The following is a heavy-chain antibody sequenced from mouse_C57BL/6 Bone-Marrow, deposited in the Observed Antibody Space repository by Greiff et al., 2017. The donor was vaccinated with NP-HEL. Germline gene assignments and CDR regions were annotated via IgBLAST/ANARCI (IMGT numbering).Heavy chain of an antibody. D-gene: IGHD4-1*01. J-gene: IGHJ2*01. CDR1: GYAFSSYW. CDR2: IYPGDGDT. V-gene: IGHV1-80*01. CDR3: AREGELGRPLGY. Sequence: QVQLQQSGAELVKPGASVKISCKASGYAFSSYWMNWVKQRPGKGLEWIGQIYPGDGDTNYNGKFKGKATLTADKSSSTAYMQLSSLTSEDSAVYFCAREGELGRPLGYWGQGTTLTVSS.